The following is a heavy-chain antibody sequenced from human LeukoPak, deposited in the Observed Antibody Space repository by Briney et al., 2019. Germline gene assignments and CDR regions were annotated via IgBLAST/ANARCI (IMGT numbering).Heavy chain of an antibody. J-gene: IGHJ4*02. Sequence: GGSLRLSCAASGFTFSSYAIHWVRQAPGKGLEWVAVISYDGSNKYYADSVKGRFTISRDNSKNTLYLQMNSLRAEDTAVYSCARDLTPLGGYSSGWFHFDYWGQGTLVTVSS. CDR2: ISYDGSNK. CDR1: GFTFSSYA. D-gene: IGHD6-19*01. CDR3: ARDLTPLGGYSSGWFHFDY. V-gene: IGHV3-30*04.